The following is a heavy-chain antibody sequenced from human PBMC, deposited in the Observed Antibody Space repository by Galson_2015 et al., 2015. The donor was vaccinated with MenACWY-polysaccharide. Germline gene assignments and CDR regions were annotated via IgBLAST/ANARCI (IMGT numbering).Heavy chain of an antibody. CDR2: ISYSGST. J-gene: IGHJ6*02. V-gene: IGHV4-39*01. CDR3: ASRLAQVGIAGYGYGMDV. CDR1: GGSISSSNYY. Sequence: ETLSLTCTVSGGSISSSNYYWGWIRRSPERGLEWIGTISYSGSTYYNPSLKSRVTIAVDTSNNHFSLKLSSVPAADTAVYYFASRLAQVGIAGYGYGMDVWGQGTTVTVSS. D-gene: IGHD2-15*01.